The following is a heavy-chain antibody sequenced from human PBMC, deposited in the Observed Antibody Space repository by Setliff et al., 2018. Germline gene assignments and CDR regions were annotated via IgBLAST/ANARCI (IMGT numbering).Heavy chain of an antibody. V-gene: IGHV4-39*07. D-gene: IGHD6-6*01. CDR1: GGSISSSSYY. CDR2: IYYSGST. Sequence: SETLSLTCTVSGGSISSSSYYWGWIRQPPGKGLEWIGSIYYSGSTYYNPSLKSRVTISVDTSKNQFSLKLSSATAADTAVYYCARVAQYSSSSFYYYYYGMDVWGQGTTVTVSS. J-gene: IGHJ6*02. CDR3: ARVAQYSSSSFYYYYYGMDV.